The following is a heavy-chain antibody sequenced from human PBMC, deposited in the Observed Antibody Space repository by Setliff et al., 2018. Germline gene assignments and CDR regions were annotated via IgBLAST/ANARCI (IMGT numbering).Heavy chain of an antibody. CDR3: ARHPSSGSYYGGSIFYFDD. D-gene: IGHD1-26*01. V-gene: IGHV4-59*08. Sequence: SETLSLTCTVSGGSITNYYWSWIRQPPGKGLEWIGYMYYSGSTNYNPSLKSRVTISIDTSKNQFSLKLSSVTAADTAVYYCARHPSSGSYYGGSIFYFDDWGPGILVTVSS. CDR1: GGSITNYY. CDR2: MYYSGST. J-gene: IGHJ4*02.